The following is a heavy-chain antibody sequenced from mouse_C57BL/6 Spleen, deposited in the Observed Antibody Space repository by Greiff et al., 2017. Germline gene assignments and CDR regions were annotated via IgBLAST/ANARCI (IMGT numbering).Heavy chain of an antibody. CDR1: GYTFTSYW. CDR3: ARGYDYDVDY. CDR2: IHPNSGST. D-gene: IGHD2-4*01. V-gene: IGHV1-64*01. Sequence: QVQLQQPGAELVKPGASVKLSCKASGYTFTSYWMHWVKQRPGQGLEWIGMIHPNSGSTNYNEKFKSKATLTVDKSSSTAYMELRSLTSEDSAVYFCARGYDYDVDYWGQGTTLTVSS. J-gene: IGHJ2*01.